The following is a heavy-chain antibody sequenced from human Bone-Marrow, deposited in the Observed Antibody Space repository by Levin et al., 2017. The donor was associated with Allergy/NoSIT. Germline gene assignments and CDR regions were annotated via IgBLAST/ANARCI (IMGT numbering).Heavy chain of an antibody. Sequence: ASVKVSCKVSGDKLTELSIMWVRQAPGKGLEWIGGFDPEDGVTVYAPKFRGRVTLTEDTSTDTAYMELSSLRSEDTAVYYCANVYCGADCSPTELGYWGRGTMDNGSP. CDR3: ANVYCGADCSPTELGY. V-gene: IGHV1-24*01. D-gene: IGHD2-21*01. J-gene: IGHJ4*02. CDR2: FDPEDGVT. CDR1: GDKLTELS.